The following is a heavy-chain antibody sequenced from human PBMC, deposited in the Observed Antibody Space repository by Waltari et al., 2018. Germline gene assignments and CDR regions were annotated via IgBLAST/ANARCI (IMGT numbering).Heavy chain of an antibody. CDR3: ARGGGGDWEWFDP. V-gene: IGHV4-59*01. CDR2: IYYTGST. J-gene: IGHJ5*02. CDR1: GGSISGFY. Sequence: QVQLQESGPSLLKPSETLSLICTVPGGSISGFYWSWVRQPPGKGLDWIGYIYYTGSTNFNTSLKSRVTMSVDTSKNQFSLKLSSVTAADTAFYYCARGGGGDWEWFDPWGQGTLVTVSS. D-gene: IGHD2-21*02.